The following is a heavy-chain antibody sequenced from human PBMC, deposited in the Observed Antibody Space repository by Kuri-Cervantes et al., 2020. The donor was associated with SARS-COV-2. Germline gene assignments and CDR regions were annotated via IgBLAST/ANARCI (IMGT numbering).Heavy chain of an antibody. Sequence: ALVKVSCKASGYTFTGYYMHWVRQAPGQGLEWMGWINPNSGGTNYAQKFQGRVTMTRDTSISTAYMELSRLRSDDTAVYYCARAAAVTTYYYYYMDVWGKGTTVTVSS. D-gene: IGHD4-11*01. V-gene: IGHV1-2*02. CDR2: INPNSGGT. J-gene: IGHJ6*03. CDR3: ARAAAVTTYYYYYMDV. CDR1: GYTFTGYY.